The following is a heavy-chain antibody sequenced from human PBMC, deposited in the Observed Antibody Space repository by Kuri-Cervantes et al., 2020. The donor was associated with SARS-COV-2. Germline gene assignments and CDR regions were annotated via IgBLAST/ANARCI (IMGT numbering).Heavy chain of an antibody. V-gene: IGHV3-23*01. CDR2: ISGSGGST. CDR1: GFTFSSYA. CDR3: ARGKSPRSGWLEFDYYYYYMDV. Sequence: GESLKISCAASGFTFSSYAMSWVRQAPGKGLEWVSAISGSGGSTYYADSVKGRFTISRDNAKNSLYLQMNSLRAEDTAVYYCARGKSPRSGWLEFDYYYYYMDVWGKGTTVTVSS. D-gene: IGHD6-19*01. J-gene: IGHJ6*03.